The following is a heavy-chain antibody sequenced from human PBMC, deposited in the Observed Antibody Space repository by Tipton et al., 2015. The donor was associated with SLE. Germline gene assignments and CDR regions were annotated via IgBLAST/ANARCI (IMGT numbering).Heavy chain of an antibody. J-gene: IGHJ4*02. CDR3: ARVANWGLFDY. CDR1: GGSFSGYY. Sequence: LRLSCAVYGGSFSGYYWSWIRQPPGKGLEWIGEINHSGSTNYNPSLKSRVTISVDTSKNQFSLKLSSVTAADTAVYYCARVANWGLFDYWGQGTLVTVSS. CDR2: INHSGST. V-gene: IGHV4-34*01. D-gene: IGHD7-27*01.